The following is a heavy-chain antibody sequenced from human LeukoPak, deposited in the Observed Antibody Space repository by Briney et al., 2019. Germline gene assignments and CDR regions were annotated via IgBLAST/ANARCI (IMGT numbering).Heavy chain of an antibody. V-gene: IGHV4-38-2*02. Sequence: SETLSLTCTVSGYSISSGYYWGWIRQPPGKGLEWIGSIFHSGSTYYNPSLKSRVTISVDRSKNQFSLKLSSVTAADTAVYYCASGSWYSSSSGGYYYMDVWGKGTTVTVSS. D-gene: IGHD6-6*01. J-gene: IGHJ6*03. CDR1: GYSISSGYY. CDR3: ASGSWYSSSSGGYYYMDV. CDR2: IFHSGST.